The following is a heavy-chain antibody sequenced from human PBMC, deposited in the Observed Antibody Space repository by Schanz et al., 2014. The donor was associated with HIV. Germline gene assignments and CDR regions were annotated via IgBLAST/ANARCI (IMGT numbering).Heavy chain of an antibody. Sequence: EVQLLASGGGLVKPGGSLRLSCAGSGFTFSTYSMNWVRRAPGKGLEWVSAISSGNRYIYYADSVKGRFTISRDNAKNSLYLQMNRLRAEDTAVYYCARLYYDSWGGKDEYYFDYWGQGTLVTVSS. CDR2: ISSGNRYI. D-gene: IGHD3-3*01. V-gene: IGHV3-21*02. CDR3: ARLYYDSWGGKDEYYFDY. CDR1: GFTFSTYS. J-gene: IGHJ4*02.